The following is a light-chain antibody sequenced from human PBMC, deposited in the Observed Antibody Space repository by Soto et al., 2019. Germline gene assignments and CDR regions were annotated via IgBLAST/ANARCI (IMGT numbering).Light chain of an antibody. V-gene: IGLV1-40*01. CDR3: QSYDSSLSGVV. J-gene: IGLJ2*01. CDR1: SSNIGAGYD. CDR2: GNT. Sequence: QSVLTQPPSVSGAPGRRVTISCTGSSSNIGAGYDVHWYQQLPGTAPKLLIYGNTDRPSGVPDRFSGSKSGTSASLAMTGXXXEDEADXYCQSYDSSLSGVVFGGGTKLTVL.